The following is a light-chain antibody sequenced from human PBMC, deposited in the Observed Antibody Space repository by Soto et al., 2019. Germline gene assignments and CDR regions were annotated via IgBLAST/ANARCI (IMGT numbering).Light chain of an antibody. CDR3: QQLNGYPIT. Sequence: IQLTQSPSSLSASVGDRVTITCRASQGTTSYLAWYQQKPGKAPKLLIYASSTLQSGVPSRFSGSGSGTDFTLTNSSLQPVAFATYYCQQLNGYPITFGQGTRLEI. CDR2: ASS. V-gene: IGKV1-9*01. CDR1: QGTTSY. J-gene: IGKJ5*01.